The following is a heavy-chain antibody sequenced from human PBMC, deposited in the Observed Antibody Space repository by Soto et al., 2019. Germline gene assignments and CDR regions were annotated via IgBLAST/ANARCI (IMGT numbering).Heavy chain of an antibody. D-gene: IGHD6-6*01. CDR2: ISAYNGNT. CDR3: ARDGEQLAASMWFDP. J-gene: IGHJ5*02. V-gene: IGHV1-18*01. CDR1: GYTFASYG. Sequence: ASVKVSCKASGYTFASYGISWVRQAPGQGLEWMGWISAYNGNTNYAQKLQGRVTMTTDTSTSTAYMELRSLRSDDTAVYYCARDGEQLAASMWFDPWGQGTLVTVSS.